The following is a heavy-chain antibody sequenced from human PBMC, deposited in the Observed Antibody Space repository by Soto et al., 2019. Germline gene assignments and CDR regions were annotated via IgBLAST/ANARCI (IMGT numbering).Heavy chain of an antibody. CDR2: IYPGDSDT. V-gene: IGHV5-51*01. CDR3: ARRDFYCRGRDCYSGDYAMGV. D-gene: IGHD2-15*01. CDR1: GYTFTDYW. J-gene: IGHJ6*02. Sequence: GESLKISCKGSGYTFTDYWIGWVRQLPGKGLEWMGIIYPGDSDTRYSPSFQGQVTITADKSTSTAYLQMNSLTTEDTAVYYCARRDFYCRGRDCYSGDYAMGVWGQGTTVTVSS.